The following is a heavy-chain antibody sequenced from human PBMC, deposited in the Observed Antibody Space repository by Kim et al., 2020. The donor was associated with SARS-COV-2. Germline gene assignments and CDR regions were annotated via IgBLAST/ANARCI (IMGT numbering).Heavy chain of an antibody. CDR2: INHSGST. CDR3: ASGGIQLWSYYGMDV. J-gene: IGHJ6*02. Sequence: SETLSLTCAVYGGSFSGYHWSWIRQPPGKGLEWIGEINHSGSTNYNPSLKSRVTISVDTSKNQFSLKLSSVTAADTAVYYCASGGIQLWSYYGMDVWGQGTTVTVSS. V-gene: IGHV4-34*01. CDR1: GGSFSGYH. D-gene: IGHD5-18*01.